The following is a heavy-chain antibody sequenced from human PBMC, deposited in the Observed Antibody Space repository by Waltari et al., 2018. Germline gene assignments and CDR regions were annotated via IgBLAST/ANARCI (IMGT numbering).Heavy chain of an antibody. Sequence: EVHLVESGGDLVQPGGSLRLSCSASQFSFNSYWMAWFRQAPGKGLGWVATIKPDGSDKYYVDSVKGRFAISRDNAKNLLYLQMNSLRAEDTAIFYCARMGAGRAPDYWGQGTLVTVSS. CDR2: IKPDGSDK. CDR3: ARMGAGRAPDY. V-gene: IGHV3-7*03. J-gene: IGHJ4*02. CDR1: QFSFNSYW. D-gene: IGHD3-16*01.